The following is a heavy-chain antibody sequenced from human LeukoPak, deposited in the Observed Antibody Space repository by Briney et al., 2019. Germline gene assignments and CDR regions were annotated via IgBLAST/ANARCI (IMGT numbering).Heavy chain of an antibody. D-gene: IGHD3-3*01. J-gene: IGHJ4*02. CDR2: ITGSDDKT. CDR3: AKVWSDYSNFDY. V-gene: IGHV3-23*01. Sequence: PGGSLRLSCAASGFTFSSAAMTWVRQAPGQGLEWVSTITGSDDKTYYADSVKGRFTISRDYSRNTVHLQMNSLRAEDTAVYYCAKVWSDYSNFDYWGQGTLVIVSS. CDR1: GFTFSSAA.